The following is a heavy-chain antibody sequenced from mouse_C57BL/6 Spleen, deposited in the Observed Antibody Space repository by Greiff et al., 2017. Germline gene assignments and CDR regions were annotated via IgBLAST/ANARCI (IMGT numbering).Heavy chain of an antibody. J-gene: IGHJ3*01. CDR2: IDPSDSYT. CDR3: ARDGSSLFAY. D-gene: IGHD1-1*01. Sequence: QVQLQQPGAELVMPGASVKLSCKASGYTFTSYWMHWVKQRPGQGLEWIGEIDPSDSYTNYNQKFKGKSTLTVDKSSSTAYMQLSSLTSEDSAVYYCARDGSSLFAYWGQRTLVTVSA. CDR1: GYTFTSYW. V-gene: IGHV1-69*01.